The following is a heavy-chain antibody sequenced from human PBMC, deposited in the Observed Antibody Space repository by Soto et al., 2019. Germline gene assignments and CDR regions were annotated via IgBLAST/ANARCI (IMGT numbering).Heavy chain of an antibody. J-gene: IGHJ6*02. CDR2: IWFDGDNK. Sequence: QVQLVESGGGVVQPGRALRLSCVASGFTFSDYGMHWVRQAPGKGLEWVAAIWFDGDNKFYADSVKGRFTISRDNSKNTLYLQMNSLSGDDTAVYYCAREHSSTWYNAMDVWGQGTTVTVSS. CDR1: GFTFSDYG. D-gene: IGHD6-13*01. CDR3: AREHSSTWYNAMDV. V-gene: IGHV3-33*01.